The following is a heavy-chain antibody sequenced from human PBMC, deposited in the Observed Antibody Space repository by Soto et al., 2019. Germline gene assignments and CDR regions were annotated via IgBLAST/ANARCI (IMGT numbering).Heavy chain of an antibody. J-gene: IGHJ4*02. CDR1: GYSFTSYW. D-gene: IGHD6-13*01. Sequence: LGESLKISCKGSGYSFTSYWIGWVRQMPGKGLEWMGIIYPGDSDTRYSPSFQGQVTISADKSISTAYLQWSSLKASDTAMYYCARLNAGSIAAADYFDYWGQGTLVTVSS. V-gene: IGHV5-51*01. CDR3: ARLNAGSIAAADYFDY. CDR2: IYPGDSDT.